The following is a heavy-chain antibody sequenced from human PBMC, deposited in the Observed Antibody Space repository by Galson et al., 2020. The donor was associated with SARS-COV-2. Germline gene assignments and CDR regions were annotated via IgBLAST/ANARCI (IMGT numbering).Heavy chain of an antibody. J-gene: IGHJ4*02. V-gene: IGHV3-74*01. CDR1: GFSFSDYW. Sequence: GGSLRLSCAASGFSFSDYWMHWVRQAQGKGLVWVSRINTYGNSTNYADSVRGRFTVSRDNAKNMLYLQMNSLRAEDTAVYYCVRHSSGDYWGQGTLVTVSS. CDR3: VRHSSGDY. D-gene: IGHD3-22*01. CDR2: INTYGNST.